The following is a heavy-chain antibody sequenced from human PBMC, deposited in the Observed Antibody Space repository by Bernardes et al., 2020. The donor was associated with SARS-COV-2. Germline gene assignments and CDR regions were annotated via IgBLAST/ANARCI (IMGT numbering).Heavy chain of an antibody. CDR1: GGSPSSRYW. Sequence: PESLSVRCAVCGGSPSSRYWWCCVRQPPGKGLEWSGEISHSGGTNYNPSLKSRLTISVDQSMNQFSLNLNSVTAADTAVYYCVCKGHYSLDYWGQGTLVTVSS. V-gene: IGHV4-4*03. CDR3: VCKGHYSLDY. J-gene: IGHJ4*02. D-gene: IGHD3-10*01. CDR2: ISHSGGT.